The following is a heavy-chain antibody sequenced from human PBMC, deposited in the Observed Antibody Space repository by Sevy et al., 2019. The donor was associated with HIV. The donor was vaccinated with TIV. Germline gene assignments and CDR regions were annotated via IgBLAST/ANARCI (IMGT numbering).Heavy chain of an antibody. Sequence: ASVKVSCKASGYTFTNYEINWVRQDTGQGLEWMGRMNPNSGETGYAPQFHGRVTMTRNTSLKIAYMELSSLTSDDTAVYYCARDEQRPYYYGSGNMGHWGQGTLVTVSS. CDR3: ARDEQRPYYYGSGNMGH. CDR2: MNPNSGET. V-gene: IGHV1-8*01. D-gene: IGHD3-10*01. CDR1: GYTFTNYE. J-gene: IGHJ4*02.